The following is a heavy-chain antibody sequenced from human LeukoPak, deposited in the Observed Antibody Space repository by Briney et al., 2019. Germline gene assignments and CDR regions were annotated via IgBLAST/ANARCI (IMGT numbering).Heavy chain of an antibody. J-gene: IGHJ4*02. CDR2: ISDDGTNK. Sequence: GGSLRLSCAASGFTFSIYAMHWVRQAPGTGLEWVAVISDDGTNKHYSDSVKGRFTISRDNSKNTLDLQMNSLRAEDTAVYYCAKEDGSYYFRLIDYWGQGTLVTVSS. V-gene: IGHV3-30*04. D-gene: IGHD1-26*01. CDR3: AKEDGSYYFRLIDY. CDR1: GFTFSIYA.